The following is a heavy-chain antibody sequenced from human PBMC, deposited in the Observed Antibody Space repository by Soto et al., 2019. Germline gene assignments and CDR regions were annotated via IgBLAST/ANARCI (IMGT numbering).Heavy chain of an antibody. CDR2: INTDGSAT. Sequence: GGSLRLSCAASGFTFSSNWKHWVRQLPGKGLVWVSRINTDGSATNYADSVKGRFTTSRDNAKNMLYLQMNSLRLEDTAVYYCARVGEGYWGQGAMVTVSS. J-gene: IGHJ4*02. D-gene: IGHD2-21*01. V-gene: IGHV3-74*01. CDR3: ARVGEGY. CDR1: GFTFSSNW.